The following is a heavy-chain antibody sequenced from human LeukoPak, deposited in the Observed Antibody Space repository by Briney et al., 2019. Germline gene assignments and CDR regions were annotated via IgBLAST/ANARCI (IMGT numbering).Heavy chain of an antibody. CDR1: GFTFSSYW. CDR3: ARTEPEIAAAGTEPYYYFDY. D-gene: IGHD6-13*01. Sequence: GGSLRLSCAASGFTFSSYWMHWVRQGPGKGLVWVSRINSDGSSTSYADSVKGRFTISRDNAKNTLYLQMNSLRAEDTAVYYCARTEPEIAAAGTEPYYYFDYWGQGTLVTVSS. CDR2: INSDGSST. J-gene: IGHJ4*02. V-gene: IGHV3-74*01.